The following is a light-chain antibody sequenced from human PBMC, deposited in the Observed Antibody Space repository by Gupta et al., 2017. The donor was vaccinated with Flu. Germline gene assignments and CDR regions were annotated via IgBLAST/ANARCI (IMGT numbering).Light chain of an antibody. Sequence: QSALTQPASVSGSPGQSITISCTGTSSDIVNYNYISWYQQHPGRAPKLIIYEVSNRPSGVSNRFAGSKSGNTASLTISGLQTEDEADYYCSSYTISNTLGVFGGGTKLTVL. CDR1: SSDIVNYNY. V-gene: IGLV2-14*01. CDR3: SSYTISNTLGV. CDR2: EVS. J-gene: IGLJ3*02.